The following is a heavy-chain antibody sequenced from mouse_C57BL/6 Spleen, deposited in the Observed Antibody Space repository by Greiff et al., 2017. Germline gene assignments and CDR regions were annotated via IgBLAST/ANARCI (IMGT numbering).Heavy chain of an antibody. J-gene: IGHJ4*01. D-gene: IGHD1-1*01. CDR1: GYTFTDYY. V-gene: IGHV1-26*01. CDR3: ARWGSSRYYAMDY. Sequence: VQLQQSGPELVKPGASVKISCKASGYTFTDYYMNWVKQSHGKSLEWIGDINPNNGGTSYNQKFKGKATLTVDKSSSTAYMELRSLTSEDSAVYYCARWGSSRYYAMDYWGQGTSVTVSS. CDR2: INPNNGGT.